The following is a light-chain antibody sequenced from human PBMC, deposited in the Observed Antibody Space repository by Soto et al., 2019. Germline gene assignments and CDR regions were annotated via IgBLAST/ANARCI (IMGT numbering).Light chain of an antibody. J-gene: IGKJ1*01. Sequence: DIQMTQSPSSLSASVGDRVTITCRASENIPSYLHWYQQKPGKAPKLLIYAASSLQSGVQSRFSGSESGADFTLTIKSLQPEDFATYYCQQSYSTPRTFGQGTKVDIK. V-gene: IGKV1-39*01. CDR2: AAS. CDR3: QQSYSTPRT. CDR1: ENIPSY.